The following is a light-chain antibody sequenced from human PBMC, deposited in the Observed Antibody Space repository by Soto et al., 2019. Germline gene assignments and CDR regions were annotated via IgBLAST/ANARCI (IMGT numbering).Light chain of an antibody. CDR1: QSISDT. Sequence: EIVMTQSPATLSVSPGGRATLSCRASQSISDTLAWYQQKPGQAPRLLIYSASRRATGFPGRFSGSGSRTDFTLTISSLQSEDLAVYYCQQYNNWPWTFGQGTKVGIK. J-gene: IGKJ1*01. CDR2: SAS. V-gene: IGKV3-15*01. CDR3: QQYNNWPWT.